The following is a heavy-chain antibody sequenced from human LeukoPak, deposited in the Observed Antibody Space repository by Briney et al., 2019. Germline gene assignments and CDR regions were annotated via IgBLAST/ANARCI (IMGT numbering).Heavy chain of an antibody. CDR2: ITGGGDRT. CDR1: GFTFGDFA. V-gene: IGHV3-23*01. Sequence: GGSLRLSWAASGFTFGDFAMNWVRQAPGKGLEWVSGITGGGDRTHYADSVKGRFTISRDTSKDTLYPQMNSLRVEDTAVYYCAQDRCGSSCFAYFDFWGQGALVTVSS. CDR3: AQDRCGSSCFAYFDF. D-gene: IGHD2-15*01. J-gene: IGHJ4*02.